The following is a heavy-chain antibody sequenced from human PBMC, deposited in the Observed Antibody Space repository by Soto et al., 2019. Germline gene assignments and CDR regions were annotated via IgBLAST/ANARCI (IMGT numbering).Heavy chain of an antibody. CDR1: GFTFSSYA. CDR3: AKGEQGVVVGDEGINYYYYGMDV. D-gene: IGHD3-22*01. CDR2: ISGSGGST. J-gene: IGHJ6*02. Sequence: GGSLRLSCAASGFTFSSYAMSWVRQAPGKGLEWVSAISGSGGSTYYADSVKGRSTISRDNSKNTLYLQMNSLRAEDTAVYYCAKGEQGVVVGDEGINYYYYGMDVWGQGTTVTVSS. V-gene: IGHV3-23*01.